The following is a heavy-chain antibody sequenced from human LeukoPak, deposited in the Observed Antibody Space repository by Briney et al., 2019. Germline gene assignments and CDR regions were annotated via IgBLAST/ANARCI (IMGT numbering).Heavy chain of an antibody. CDR1: AASISSNFAY. V-gene: IGHV4-39*07. CDR2: ISYTGNT. CDR3: ARVAASDAFDI. Sequence: SETLSLTCIVSAASISSNFAYWGWIRQPRGKGLEWIGRISYTGNTDYNPSLKSRVTLSVDTSKNQFSLKLSSVTAADTAVYYCARVAASDAFDIWGQGTMVTVSS. D-gene: IGHD6-25*01. J-gene: IGHJ3*02.